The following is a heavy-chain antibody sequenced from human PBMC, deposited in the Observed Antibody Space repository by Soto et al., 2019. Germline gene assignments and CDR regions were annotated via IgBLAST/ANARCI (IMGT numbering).Heavy chain of an antibody. CDR1: GSSISSSSYY. Sequence: SETLSLTCTVSGSSISSSSYYWGWIRQPPGKGLEWIGSIYYSGSTYYNPSLKSRVTISVDTSKNQFSLKLSSVTAADTAVYYCARLVGRLGELSLPFDYWGQGTLVTVS. V-gene: IGHV4-39*01. CDR3: ARLVGRLGELSLPFDY. CDR2: IYYSGST. D-gene: IGHD3-16*02. J-gene: IGHJ4*02.